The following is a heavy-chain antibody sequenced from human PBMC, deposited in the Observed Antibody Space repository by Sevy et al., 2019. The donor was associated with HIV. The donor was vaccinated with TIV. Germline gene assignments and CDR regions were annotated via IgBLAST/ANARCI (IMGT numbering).Heavy chain of an antibody. V-gene: IGHV3-23*01. CDR1: GFTFSNYA. D-gene: IGHD3-10*01. Sequence: GGSLRLSCAASGFTFSNYAMSWVRQAPGKGLEWVSVITIRGGTTYYADSVKGRFTISRDSSKNTLYLQMNSLRAEDTAVYYCAKDRVSGTYYTGDFDYWGQGTLVTVSS. J-gene: IGHJ4*02. CDR2: ITIRGGTT. CDR3: AKDRVSGTYYTGDFDY.